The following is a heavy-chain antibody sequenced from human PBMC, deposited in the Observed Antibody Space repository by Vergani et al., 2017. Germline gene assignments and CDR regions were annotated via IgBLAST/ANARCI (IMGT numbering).Heavy chain of an antibody. J-gene: IGHJ4*02. V-gene: IGHV4-39*01. Sequence: QLQLQESGPGLVKPSETLSLTCTVSGGSISSSSYYWGWIRQPPGKGLEWIGSIYYSGSTYYNPSLKSRVAISVDTSKNQFSLKLSPVTAADTAVYYCARVQECSGGSCYPKVEGNFDYWGQGTLVTVSS. CDR1: GGSISSSSYY. CDR2: IYYSGST. CDR3: ARVQECSGGSCYPKVEGNFDY. D-gene: IGHD2-15*01.